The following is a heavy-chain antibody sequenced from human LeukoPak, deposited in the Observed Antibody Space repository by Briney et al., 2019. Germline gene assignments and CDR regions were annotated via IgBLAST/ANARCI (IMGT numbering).Heavy chain of an antibody. CDR2: IIPIFGTA. J-gene: IGHJ4*02. CDR1: GGTFSSYA. Sequence: SSVKVSCKASGGTFSSYAISWVRQAPGRGLEWMGRIIPIFGTANYAQKFQGRVTITTDDSTSTAYMELSRLRSEDTAVYYCARDRDQWALDYWGQGTLVTVSS. V-gene: IGHV1-69*05. D-gene: IGHD1-26*01. CDR3: ARDRDQWALDY.